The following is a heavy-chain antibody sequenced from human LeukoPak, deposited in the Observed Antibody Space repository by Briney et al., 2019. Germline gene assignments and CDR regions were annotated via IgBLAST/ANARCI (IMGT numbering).Heavy chain of an antibody. V-gene: IGHV3-23*01. D-gene: IGHD1-20*01. Sequence: GGSLRLSCAASGFTFSSYAMIWVRQAPGKGLEWVSAISGSGGSTYYADSVKGRFTISRDNSKNTLYLQMNSLRAEDTAVYYCAKGRGNWNPPRDFDYWGQGTLVTVSS. CDR2: ISGSGGST. J-gene: IGHJ4*02. CDR1: GFTFSSYA. CDR3: AKGRGNWNPPRDFDY.